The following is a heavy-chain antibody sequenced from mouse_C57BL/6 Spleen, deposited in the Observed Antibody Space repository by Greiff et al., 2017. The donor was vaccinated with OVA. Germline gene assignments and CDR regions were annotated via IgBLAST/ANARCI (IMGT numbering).Heavy chain of an antibody. J-gene: IGHJ2*01. CDR3: ARGGLGGGRY. V-gene: IGHV5-17*01. CDR1: GFTFSDYG. D-gene: IGHD4-1*01. CDR2: ISSGSSTI. Sequence: DVQLQESGGGLVKPGGSLKLSCAASGFTFSDYGMHWVRQAPEKGLEWVAYISSGSSTIYYADTVKGRFTISRDNAKNTLFLQMTSLRSEDTAMYYCARGGLGGGRYWGQGTTLTVSS.